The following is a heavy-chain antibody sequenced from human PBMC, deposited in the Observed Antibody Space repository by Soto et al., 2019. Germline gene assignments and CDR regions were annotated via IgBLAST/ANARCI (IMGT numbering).Heavy chain of an antibody. CDR3: ARRSRPDFYYMAV. D-gene: IGHD6-6*01. CDR2: ISSNGVGT. CDR1: GFTLSGYA. Sequence: EVQLAESGGGLAQPGGSLRLSCAASGFTLSGYAMDWVRQAPGKGLEYVSGISSNGVGTYYANSVQGRFTISRDNSKNTVYFQMGSLRPEDMAVYYCARRSRPDFYYMAVWGKGTTVTVSS. J-gene: IGHJ6*03. V-gene: IGHV3-64*01.